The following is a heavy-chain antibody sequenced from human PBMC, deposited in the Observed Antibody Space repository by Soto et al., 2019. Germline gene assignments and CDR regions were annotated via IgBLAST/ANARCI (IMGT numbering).Heavy chain of an antibody. D-gene: IGHD2-2*03. CDR1: GGTFSSYT. CDR3: ARDLRGFCSSTSCPPPYYYYYMDV. V-gene: IGHV1-69*08. CDR2: IIPILGIA. Sequence: QVQLVQSGAEVKKPGSSVKVSCKASGGTFSSYTISWVRQAPGQGLEWMGRIIPILGIANSAQKFQGRVTITADKSTSTAYMELSSLRSEDTAVYYCARDLRGFCSSTSCPPPYYYYYMDVWGKGTTVTVSS. J-gene: IGHJ6*03.